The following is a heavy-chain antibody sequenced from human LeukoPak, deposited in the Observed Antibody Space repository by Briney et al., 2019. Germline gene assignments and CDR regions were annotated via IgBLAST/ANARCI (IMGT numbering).Heavy chain of an antibody. CDR1: GYTFTSYG. Sequence: VASVKVSCKASGYTFTSYGISWVRQAPGQGLEWMGWISAYNGNTNYAQKLQGRVTMTTDTSTSTAYMELRSLRSDDTAVYYCARVGYYDSSGPTGPGYYYYYGMDVWGQGTTVTVFS. V-gene: IGHV1-18*01. CDR2: ISAYNGNT. J-gene: IGHJ6*02. D-gene: IGHD3-22*01. CDR3: ARVGYYDSSGPTGPGYYYYYGMDV.